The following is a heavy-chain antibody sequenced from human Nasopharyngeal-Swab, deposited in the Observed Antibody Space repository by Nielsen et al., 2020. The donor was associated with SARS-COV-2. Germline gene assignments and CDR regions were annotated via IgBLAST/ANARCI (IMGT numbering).Heavy chain of an antibody. D-gene: IGHD2-15*01. CDR1: GGSISSYY. CDR3: ARVNCSGGSCYWGYYYYGMDV. J-gene: IGHJ6*02. CDR2: IYYSGST. V-gene: IGHV4-59*13. Sequence: ETLSLTCAVYGGSISSYYWSWIRQPPGKGLEWIGYIYYSGSTNYNPSLKSRVTISVDTSKNQFSLKLSSVTAADTAVYYCARVNCSGGSCYWGYYYYGMDVWGQGTTVTVSS.